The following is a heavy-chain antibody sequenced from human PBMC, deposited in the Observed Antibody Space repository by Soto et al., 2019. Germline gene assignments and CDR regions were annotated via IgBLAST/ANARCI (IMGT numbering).Heavy chain of an antibody. CDR2: IWDDGSNT. CDR1: GFTFSSYG. Sequence: QVQLVESGGGVVQPGRSLRPSCAASGFTFSSYGMHWVRQAPGKGLEWVAVIWDDGSNTYYADSVKGRFTISRDNSKNTLYLQMNRRRAEDTAVYYCARDPGRYWGAGPNRPLNHGMDVWVQWATVTV. J-gene: IGHJ6*01. D-gene: IGHD3-16*01. V-gene: IGHV3-33*01. CDR3: ARDPGRYWGAGPNRPLNHGMDV.